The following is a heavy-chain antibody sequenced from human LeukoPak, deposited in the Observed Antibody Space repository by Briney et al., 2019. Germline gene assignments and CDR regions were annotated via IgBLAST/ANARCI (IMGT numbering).Heavy chain of an antibody. J-gene: IGHJ6*02. CDR2: ISSSSSYI. D-gene: IGHD6-13*01. V-gene: IGHV3-21*01. CDR3: ARSMYSSSWYDYYGMDV. Sequence: GGSLRLSCADSGFTFSSYSMNWVRQAPGKGLEWVSSISSSSSYIYYADSVKGRFTISRDNAKNSLYLQMNSLRAEDTAVYYCARSMYSSSWYDYYGMDVWGQGTTVTVSS. CDR1: GFTFSSYS.